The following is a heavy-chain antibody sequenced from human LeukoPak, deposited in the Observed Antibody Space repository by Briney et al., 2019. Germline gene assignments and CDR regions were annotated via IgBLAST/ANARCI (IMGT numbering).Heavy chain of an antibody. D-gene: IGHD3-10*01. Sequence: AGRSLRLSCAASGFTFSSYAMHWVRQAPGKGLEWVAVLSYDGSNKYYADSVKGRFTISRDNSKNTLYLQMNSLRAEDTAVYYCARVLGLLWFGESFYGMDVWGKGTTVTVSS. CDR2: LSYDGSNK. CDR3: ARVLGLLWFGESFYGMDV. CDR1: GFTFSSYA. J-gene: IGHJ6*04. V-gene: IGHV3-30*04.